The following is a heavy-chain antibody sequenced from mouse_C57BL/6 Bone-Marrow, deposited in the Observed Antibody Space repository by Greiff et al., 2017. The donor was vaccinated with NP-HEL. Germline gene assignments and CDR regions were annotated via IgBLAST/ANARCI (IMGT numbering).Heavy chain of an antibody. D-gene: IGHD1-1*02. CDR1: GYSFTGYY. CDR3: ARCGYYLDY. J-gene: IGHJ2*01. Sequence: EVQLQQPGPELVKPGASVKISCKASGYSFTGYYMNWVKQSPEKSLEWIGEINPSTGGTTYNQKFKAKATLTVDKSSSTAYMQLKSLTSEDSAVYYCARCGYYLDYWGQGTTLTVSS. V-gene: IGHV1-42*01. CDR2: INPSTGGT.